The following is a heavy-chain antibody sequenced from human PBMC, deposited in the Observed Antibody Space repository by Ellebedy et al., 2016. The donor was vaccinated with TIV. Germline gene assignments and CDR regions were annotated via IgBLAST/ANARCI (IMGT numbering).Heavy chain of an antibody. Sequence: GESLKISCAASGFTFSCCAMSWVRQAPGKGLEWVSVISNSGDTTYADSVRGRFTISRDNSINTLYLQMNSQRADDTAIYYCAKLAGISSWYAEYWGQGTLVTVSS. J-gene: IGHJ4*02. CDR2: ISNSGDTT. CDR3: AKLAGISSWYAEY. V-gene: IGHV3-23*01. CDR1: GFTFSCCA. D-gene: IGHD6-13*01.